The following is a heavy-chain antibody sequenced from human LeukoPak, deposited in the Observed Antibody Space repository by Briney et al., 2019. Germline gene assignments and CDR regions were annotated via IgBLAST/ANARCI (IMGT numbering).Heavy chain of an antibody. CDR3: ARVQGYFDS. J-gene: IGHJ4*02. CDR1: GGSISSYH. CDR2: MYYVGST. Sequence: PSETLSLTCTVSGGSISSYHWSWIRQPPGKGLEWLGYMYYVGSTNYNPSLKSRVTMSVDTSRCQFSLKLNSVTAADTAVYYCARVQGYFDSWGQGTLVIVSS. V-gene: IGHV4-59*01.